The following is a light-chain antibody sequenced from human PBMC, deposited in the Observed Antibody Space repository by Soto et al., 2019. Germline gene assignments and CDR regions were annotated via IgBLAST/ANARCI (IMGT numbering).Light chain of an antibody. CDR3: QQYYSFPRT. CDR2: AAS. J-gene: IGKJ1*01. CDR1: QSISSY. V-gene: IGKV1-39*01. Sequence: DIQMTQSPSSLSASVGDRVTITCRASQSISSYLNWYQQKPGKAPKLLIYAASSLQGGVPSRFSGSGSGTDFTLTISSLQSEDFATYYCQQYYSFPRTFGQGTKVDIK.